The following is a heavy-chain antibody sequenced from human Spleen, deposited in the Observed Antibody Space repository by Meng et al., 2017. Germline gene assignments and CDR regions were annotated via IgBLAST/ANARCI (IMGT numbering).Heavy chain of an antibody. CDR1: GGSFSGYY. D-gene: IGHD4-11*01. J-gene: IGHJ4*02. Sequence: SETLSLTCAVYGGSFSGYYWSWIRQPPGKGLEWIGEINHSGSTNYNPSLKSRVSMSVDTSKNQFSLKLRSVTAADSAVYYCARGPTTMAHDFDYWGQGTLVTVSS. V-gene: IGHV4-34*01. CDR2: INHSGST. CDR3: ARGPTTMAHDFDY.